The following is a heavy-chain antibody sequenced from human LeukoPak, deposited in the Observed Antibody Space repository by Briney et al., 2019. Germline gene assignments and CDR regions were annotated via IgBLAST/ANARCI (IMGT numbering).Heavy chain of an antibody. CDR1: GYTFTDYY. D-gene: IGHD6-19*01. CDR3: ARLAAVPG. J-gene: IGHJ1*01. V-gene: IGHV1-2*02. Sequence: GASVTVSFKASGYTFTDYYLHWVRQAPGQGLEWMGWIHPNSGGTNYAQKFQGRVAMTRDTSISTAYMELSSLRSDDTAVYYCARLAAVPGWGQGTLVTVSS. CDR2: IHPNSGGT.